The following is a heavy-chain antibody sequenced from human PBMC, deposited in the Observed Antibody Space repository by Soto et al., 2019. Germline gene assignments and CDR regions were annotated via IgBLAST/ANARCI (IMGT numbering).Heavy chain of an antibody. D-gene: IGHD4-17*01. V-gene: IGHV3-23*01. J-gene: IGHJ2*01. CDR3: AKRTVGWYFDL. CDR2: ISGSGGST. CDR1: GFTFSSYA. Sequence: GSLRLSYAASGFTFSSYAMNWVRQAPGKGLEWVSVISGSGGSTYYADAVKGRFTISRDNSKNTLYLQMNSLRAEDTAVYYCAKRTVGWYFDLWGRGTLVTVSS.